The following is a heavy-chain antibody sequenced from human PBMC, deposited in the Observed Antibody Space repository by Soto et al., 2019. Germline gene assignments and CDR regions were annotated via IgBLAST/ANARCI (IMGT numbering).Heavy chain of an antibody. Sequence: QVQLVESGGGSVKPGGSLRLSCAASGFIFSDYYMSWIRQAPGKGLEWVSYISSTASNKYYADSVKGRFTISRDNAKNSLYLQINSLRAEDSAVYYCARDGSGELDFWGQGTLVTVSS. J-gene: IGHJ4*02. CDR1: GFIFSDYY. D-gene: IGHD2-15*01. CDR3: ARDGSGELDF. CDR2: ISSTASNK. V-gene: IGHV3-11*01.